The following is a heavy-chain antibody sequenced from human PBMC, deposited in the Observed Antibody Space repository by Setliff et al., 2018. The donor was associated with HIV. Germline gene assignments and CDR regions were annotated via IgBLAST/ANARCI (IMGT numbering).Heavy chain of an antibody. V-gene: IGHV3-21*01. J-gene: IGHJ4*02. CDR2: ISSSGRSI. Sequence: GGSLRLSCAASGFTFSSYSMNWVRQAPGRGLEWVSSISSSGRSIHYADSVKGRFTISRDDAKNTMYLQMNSLKIEDTAIYYCARGGGPEPESKLFDYWGQGTLVTVSS. CDR3: ARGGGPEPESKLFDY. CDR1: GFTFSSYS. D-gene: IGHD1-26*01.